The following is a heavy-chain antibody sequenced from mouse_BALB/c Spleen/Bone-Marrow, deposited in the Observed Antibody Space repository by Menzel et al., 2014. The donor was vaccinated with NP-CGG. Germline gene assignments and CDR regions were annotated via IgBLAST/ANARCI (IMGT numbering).Heavy chain of an antibody. V-gene: IGHV2-6-1*01. CDR3: ARHRYYAMDY. CDR2: IWSDGST. CDR1: GFSLTKYG. J-gene: IGHJ4*01. Sequence: VQLQESGPGLVAPSQSLSITCTISGFSLTKYGVHWVRRPPGKGLEWLVVIWSDGSTTYNSALKSRLSISKDNSKSQVFLKTNSLQTDDTAMYYCARHRYYAMDYWGQGPSVTVSS.